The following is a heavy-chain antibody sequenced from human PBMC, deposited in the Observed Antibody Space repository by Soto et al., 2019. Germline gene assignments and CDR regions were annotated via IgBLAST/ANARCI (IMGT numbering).Heavy chain of an antibody. CDR3: ARLYYYDSSGPSGDAFDI. CDR2: ISTYNGDT. J-gene: IGHJ3*02. V-gene: IGHV1-18*01. D-gene: IGHD3-22*01. Sequence: SVKVSCKASGYTFTRSGISWVRQAPGQGLERMGWISTYNGDTNYAQKFQGRVTITADESTSTAYMELSSLRSEDTAVYYFARLYYYDSSGPSGDAFDIWGQGTMVTVSS. CDR1: GYTFTRSG.